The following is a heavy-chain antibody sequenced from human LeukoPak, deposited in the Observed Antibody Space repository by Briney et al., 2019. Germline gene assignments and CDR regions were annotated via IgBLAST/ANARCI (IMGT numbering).Heavy chain of an antibody. V-gene: IGHV4-59*01. CDR3: ARVNARRDAFDI. D-gene: IGHD2-2*01. Sequence: SETLSLTCTVSGGSISSYYWSWIRQPPGKGLKWIGYIYYSGSTNYNPSLKSRVTISVDTSKNQFSLKLSSVTAADTAVYYCARVNARRDAFDIWGQGTMVTVSS. CDR1: GGSISSYY. J-gene: IGHJ3*02. CDR2: IYYSGST.